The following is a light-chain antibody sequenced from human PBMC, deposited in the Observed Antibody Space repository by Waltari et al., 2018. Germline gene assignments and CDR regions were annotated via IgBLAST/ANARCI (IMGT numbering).Light chain of an antibody. CDR3: QQYGSSPYT. CDR1: QSVSSSY. Sequence: EIVLTQSPGTLSLSPVERATLSCRASQSVSSSYLAGYQQKPVQAPRLLIYGASSRATGIPDRFSGIGSGTDFTLTISRLEPEDFAVYYCQQYGSSPYTFGQGTKLEIK. V-gene: IGKV3-20*01. J-gene: IGKJ2*01. CDR2: GAS.